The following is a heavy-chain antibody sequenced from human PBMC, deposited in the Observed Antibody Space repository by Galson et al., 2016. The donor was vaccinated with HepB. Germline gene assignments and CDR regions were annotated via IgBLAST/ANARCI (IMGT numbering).Heavy chain of an antibody. V-gene: IGHV1-46*02. CDR3: ARERDHSFYFDY. J-gene: IGHJ4*02. CDR2: IKPSGGNT. Sequence: SVKVSCKASGYTFNTYNMHWVRQAPGQGLEWMGIIKPSGGNTIYAQKFQDRITMTRDTSTSTVYMELISLRSEDTAVYYRARERDHSFYFDYWGKGTLLTVSS. D-gene: IGHD1-14*01. CDR1: GYTFNTYN.